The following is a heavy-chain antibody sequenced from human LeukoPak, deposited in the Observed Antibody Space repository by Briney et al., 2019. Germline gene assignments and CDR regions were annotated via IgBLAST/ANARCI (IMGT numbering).Heavy chain of an antibody. CDR3: ARDSPASGSYYYYGMDV. Sequence: SVKVSCKASGGTFSSYAISWVRQAPGQGLEWMGRIIPILGIANYAQKFQGRVTITADKSTSTAYMELSSLRSEDTAVYYCARDSPASGSYYYYGMDVWGQGTTVTVSS. CDR2: IIPILGIA. V-gene: IGHV1-69*04. J-gene: IGHJ6*02. CDR1: GGTFSSYA. D-gene: IGHD1-26*01.